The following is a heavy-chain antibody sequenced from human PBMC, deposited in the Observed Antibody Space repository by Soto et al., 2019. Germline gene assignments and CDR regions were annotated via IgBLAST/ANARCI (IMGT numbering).Heavy chain of an antibody. Sequence: GASVKVSCKASGGTFSSCAISWVRQAPGQGLEWMGGIIPIFGTANYAQKFQGRVTITADESTSTAYMELSSLRSEDTAVYYCAHPKTRSSTGDYYYGMDVWGQGTTVTVSS. D-gene: IGHD2-2*01. J-gene: IGHJ6*02. CDR3: AHPKTRSSTGDYYYGMDV. V-gene: IGHV1-69*13. CDR2: IIPIFGTA. CDR1: GGTFSSCA.